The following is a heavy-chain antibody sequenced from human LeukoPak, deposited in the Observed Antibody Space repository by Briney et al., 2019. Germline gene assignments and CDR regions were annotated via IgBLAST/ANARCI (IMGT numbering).Heavy chain of an antibody. CDR3: AGDGAINWGNYYHYGMDV. CDR1: GYTFTSYG. CDR2: ISVYNGNT. Sequence: GASVKVSCKSSGYTFTSYGITWVRQAPGQGLEWMGWISVYNGNTNYAQKLQGRVTMTTGTSTSTAYMELRSLRSDDTAVYYCAGDGAINWGNYYHYGMDVWGQGTTVTVSS. D-gene: IGHD7-27*01. V-gene: IGHV1-18*01. J-gene: IGHJ6*02.